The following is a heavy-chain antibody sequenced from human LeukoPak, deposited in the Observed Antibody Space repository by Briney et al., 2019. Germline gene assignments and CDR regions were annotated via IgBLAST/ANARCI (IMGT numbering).Heavy chain of an antibody. Sequence: PSETLSLTCTVSGGSISSYYWSWIRQPPGKGLEWIGYIYYSGSTNYNPSLKSRVTISVDTSKNQFSLKLSSVTAADTAVYYCARALFDPYYYYGMDVWGQGTTVTVSS. V-gene: IGHV4-59*01. CDR1: GGSISSYY. CDR3: ARALFDPYYYYGMDV. D-gene: IGHD2-21*01. J-gene: IGHJ6*02. CDR2: IYYSGST.